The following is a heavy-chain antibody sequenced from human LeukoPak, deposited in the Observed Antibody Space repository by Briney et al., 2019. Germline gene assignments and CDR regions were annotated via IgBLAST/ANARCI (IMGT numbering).Heavy chain of an antibody. D-gene: IGHD2-15*01. Sequence: GGSLRLSCAASGFTFSRYEMHWVRQATGKGLEWVSAIGTSGDTYYAGSVKGRFTISRENAKNSLYLQMNSLSAGDTAVYYCVREDRGGSGTDAFDTWGQGTMVSVSS. V-gene: IGHV3-13*01. CDR1: GFTFSRYE. CDR2: IGTSGDT. CDR3: VREDRGGSGTDAFDT. J-gene: IGHJ3*02.